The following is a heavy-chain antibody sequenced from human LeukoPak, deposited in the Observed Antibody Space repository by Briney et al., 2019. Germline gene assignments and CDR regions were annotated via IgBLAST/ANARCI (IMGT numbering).Heavy chain of an antibody. Sequence: GGPLRLSCAASGFIFSDAAFHCVRQAPGKGLEWVALISYDGANKDYTDSVKGRFTISRDNSKKMVFLQMTSLSPEDTAIYICGSYRTHNDLLDSWGQGTLVTVSS. CDR1: GFIFSDAA. CDR3: GSYRTHNDLLDS. D-gene: IGHD1-1*01. J-gene: IGHJ4*02. CDR2: ISYDGANK. V-gene: IGHV3-30-3*01.